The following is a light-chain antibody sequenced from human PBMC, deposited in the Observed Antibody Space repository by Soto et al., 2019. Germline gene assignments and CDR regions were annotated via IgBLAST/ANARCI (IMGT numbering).Light chain of an antibody. J-gene: IGKJ2*01. V-gene: IGKV3-20*01. CDR3: QQYGSSPYT. CDR1: QSVSSSY. Sequence: EIVLTQSPGTLSLSPRERATLSCRASQSVSSSYLAWYQQKPGQAPRLLIYGASSRATGIPDRFSGSGSGTDFTLTISRLELEDFAVYYCQQYGSSPYTFGQGTKLEIK. CDR2: GAS.